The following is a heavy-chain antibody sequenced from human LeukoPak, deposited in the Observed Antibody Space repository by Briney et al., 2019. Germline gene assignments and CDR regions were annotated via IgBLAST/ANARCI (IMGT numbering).Heavy chain of an antibody. CDR1: GFTFSNYG. D-gene: IGHD1-26*01. CDR3: AREPVGAYYFDY. J-gene: IGHJ4*02. V-gene: IGHV3-33*01. CDR2: IWYDGSNK. Sequence: PGGSLRLSCAASGFTFSNYGMHWVRQAPGKGLEWVAFIWYDGSNKNYADSAKGRFTISRDNAKNSLYLQMNSLRAEDTAFYYCAREPVGAYYFDYWGQGTLVTVSS.